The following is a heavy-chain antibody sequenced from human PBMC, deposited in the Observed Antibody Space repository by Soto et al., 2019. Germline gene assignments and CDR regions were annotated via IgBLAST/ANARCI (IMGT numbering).Heavy chain of an antibody. D-gene: IGHD6-13*01. Sequence: GGSLRLSCAASGFTFSSYAMHWVRQAPGKGLEWVAVISYDGSNKYYADSVKGRFTISRDNSKNTLYLQMNSLGAEDTAVYYCARAETDYSSSWYIDLLDYWGQGTLVTVSS. CDR1: GFTFSSYA. CDR3: ARAETDYSSSWYIDLLDY. V-gene: IGHV3-30-3*01. J-gene: IGHJ4*02. CDR2: ISYDGSNK.